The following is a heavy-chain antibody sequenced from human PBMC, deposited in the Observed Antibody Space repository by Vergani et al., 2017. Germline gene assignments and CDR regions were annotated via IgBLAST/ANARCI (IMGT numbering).Heavy chain of an antibody. CDR3: ARVQRIMMVVVVLDDAFDI. CDR2: ISYDGSNK. V-gene: IGHV3-30-3*01. J-gene: IGHJ3*02. CDR1: GFTFSSYA. D-gene: IGHD3-22*01. Sequence: QVQLVESGGGVVQPGRSLRLSCAASGFTFSSYAMHWVRQAPGKGLEWVAVISYDGSNKYYADSVKGRFTISRDNSKNTLSLQMNRLRAEDTAVYYCARVQRIMMVVVVLDDAFDIWGQGTMVTVSS.